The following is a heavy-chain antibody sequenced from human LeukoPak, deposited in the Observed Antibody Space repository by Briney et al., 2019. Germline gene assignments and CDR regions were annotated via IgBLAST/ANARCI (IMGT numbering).Heavy chain of an antibody. CDR1: GGSFSGYY. CDR3: ARGPLSVYFDY. J-gene: IGHJ4*02. CDR2: INHSGST. D-gene: IGHD2/OR15-2a*01. V-gene: IGHV4-34*01. Sequence: SKTLSLTCAVYGGSFSGYYWSWIRQPPGKGLEWIGEINHSGSTNYNPSLKSRVTISVDTSKNQFSLKLSSVTAADTAVYYCARGPLSVYFDYWGQGTLVTVSS.